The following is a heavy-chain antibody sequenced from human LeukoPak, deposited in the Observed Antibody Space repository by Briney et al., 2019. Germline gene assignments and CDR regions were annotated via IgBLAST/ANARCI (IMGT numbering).Heavy chain of an antibody. Sequence: GGSLRLSCAASGFTFSSYGMHWVRQAPGKGLEWVAVTWYDGSNKYYADSVKGRFTISRDNSKNTLYLQMNSLRAEDTAVCYCARGSSGWYPGPFDYWGQGTLVTVSS. V-gene: IGHV3-33*01. CDR1: GFTFSSYG. D-gene: IGHD6-19*01. CDR2: TWYDGSNK. J-gene: IGHJ4*02. CDR3: ARGSSGWYPGPFDY.